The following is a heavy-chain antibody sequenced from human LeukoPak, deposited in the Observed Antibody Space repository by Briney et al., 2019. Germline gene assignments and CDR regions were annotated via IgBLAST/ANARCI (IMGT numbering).Heavy chain of an antibody. CDR2: FDPEDGET. CDR1: GYTLTELS. Sequence: GASVKVSCKVSGYTLTELSMHWVRQAPGKGLEWMEGFDPEDGETIYAQKFQGRVTITADESTSTAYMELSSLRSEDTAVYYCARDYLTPRDGYHSRPFDPWGQGTLVTVSS. V-gene: IGHV1-24*01. D-gene: IGHD5-24*01. CDR3: ARDYLTPRDGYHSRPFDP. J-gene: IGHJ5*02.